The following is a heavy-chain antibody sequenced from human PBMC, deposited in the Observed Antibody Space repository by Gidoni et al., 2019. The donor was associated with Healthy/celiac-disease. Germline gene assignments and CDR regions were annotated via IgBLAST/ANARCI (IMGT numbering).Heavy chain of an antibody. Sequence: VQLLEWGGGLVQRGGSLRLSCAASAFTFSSYAMSWVRQAPGKGLEWVSGISGSGGSTYYAGSVKGRFTISRDNSKNTLYLNMNSLGAEDTAVYYCATGTGGVTTGYWGQGTLVTVSS. CDR2: ISGSGGST. D-gene: IGHD4-17*01. V-gene: IGHV3-23*01. J-gene: IGHJ4*02. CDR1: AFTFSSYA. CDR3: ATGTGGVTTGY.